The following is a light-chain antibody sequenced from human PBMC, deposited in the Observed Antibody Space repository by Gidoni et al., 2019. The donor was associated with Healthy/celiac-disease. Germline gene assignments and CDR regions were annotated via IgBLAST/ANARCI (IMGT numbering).Light chain of an antibody. V-gene: IGLV3-1*01. J-gene: IGLJ1*01. CDR2: QDS. CDR1: KLGDKY. Sequence: SYELTQPPSVSVSPGQTASITCPGDKLGDKYASWYQQKPGQSPVLVIYQDSKRPSGIPERFSGSNSGNTATLTISGTQAMDEADYYCQAWDRSTYYVFGTGTKVTVL. CDR3: QAWDRSTYYV.